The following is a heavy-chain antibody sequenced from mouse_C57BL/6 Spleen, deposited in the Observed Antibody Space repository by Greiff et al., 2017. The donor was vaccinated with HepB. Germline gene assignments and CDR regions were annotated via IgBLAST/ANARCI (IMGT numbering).Heavy chain of an antibody. CDR2: ISSGGSYT. CDR3: ARRGYDYDENYFDY. D-gene: IGHD2-4*01. Sequence: EVKVVESGGDLVKPGGSLKLSCAASGFTFSSYGMSWVRQTPDKRLEWVATISSGGSYTYYPDSVKGRFTISRDNAKNTLYLQMSSLKSEDTAMYYCARRGYDYDENYFDYWGQGTTLTVSS. J-gene: IGHJ2*01. CDR1: GFTFSSYG. V-gene: IGHV5-6*02.